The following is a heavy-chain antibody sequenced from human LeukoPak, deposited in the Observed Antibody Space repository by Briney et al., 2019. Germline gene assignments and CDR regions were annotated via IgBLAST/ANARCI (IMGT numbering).Heavy chain of an antibody. D-gene: IGHD1-26*01. V-gene: IGHV3-30*18. CDR2: ISYDGSNK. Sequence: GGSLRLSCAASGFTLSSYGMHWVRQAPGKGLEWVAVISYDGSNKYYADSVKGRFTISRDNSKNTLYLQMNSLRAEDTAVYYCAKAASWGVGALDYWGQGTLVTVS. CDR3: AKAASWGVGALDY. CDR1: GFTLSSYG. J-gene: IGHJ4*02.